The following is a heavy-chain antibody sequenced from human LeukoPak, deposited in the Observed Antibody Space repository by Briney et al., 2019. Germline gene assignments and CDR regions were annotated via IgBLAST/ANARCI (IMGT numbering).Heavy chain of an antibody. D-gene: IGHD2-15*01. J-gene: IGHJ4*02. CDR3: TRRDCSGGSCYLDY. V-gene: IGHV3-73*01. Sequence: GGSLKLSCAASGFTFSGSAMHWVRQASGKGLEWVGRIRSKAKSYATAYAASAKGRFTISRDHSNNTAYLQMNSLKTEDTAVYYCTRRDCSGGSCYLDYWGQGTLVTVSS. CDR1: GFTFSGSA. CDR2: IRSKAKSYAT.